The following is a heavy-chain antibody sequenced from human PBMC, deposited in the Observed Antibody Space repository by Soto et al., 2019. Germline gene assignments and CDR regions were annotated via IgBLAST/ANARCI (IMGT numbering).Heavy chain of an antibody. J-gene: IGHJ4*02. CDR1: GFSLSTSGVG. Sequence: TLVNPTQNLTLTCTFSGFSLSTSGVGVGWFRQPPGRALEWLALIYWDDDKRYSPSLKNRLTITKDTSKNQVVLTMTSMDPVDTATYYCAHRYCTNRCYYPSPFDYWGQGTLVTVSS. CDR3: AHRYCTNRCYYPSPFDY. V-gene: IGHV2-5*02. CDR2: IYWDDDK. D-gene: IGHD2-8*01.